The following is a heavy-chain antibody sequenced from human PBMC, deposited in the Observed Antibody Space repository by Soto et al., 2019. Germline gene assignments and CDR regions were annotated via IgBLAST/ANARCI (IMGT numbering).Heavy chain of an antibody. CDR3: ARDSSYYGSGRGVLDY. V-gene: IGHV3-66*01. Sequence: EVQLVESGGGLVQPGGSLRLSCAVSGFTVSTNYMSWVRQAPGKGLECVSIIYNDGNTYYSASVKGRCTTSRNRAQNTLYLQMDKLRGDDTAGYHCARDSSYYGSGRGVLDYWGPGTLVTVSS. J-gene: IGHJ4*02. CDR2: IYNDGNT. CDR1: GFTVSTNY. D-gene: IGHD3-10*01.